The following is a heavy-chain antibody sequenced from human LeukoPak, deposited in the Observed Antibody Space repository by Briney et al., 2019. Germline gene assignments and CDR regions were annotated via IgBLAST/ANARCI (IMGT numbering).Heavy chain of an antibody. CDR1: GFTFSSYA. CDR2: ISGSGGST. CDR3: VRTRNDYGDPYDAFDI. J-gene: IGHJ3*02. D-gene: IGHD4-17*01. Sequence: GGSLRLSCAASGFTFSSYAMSWVRQAPGKGLEWVSAISGSGGSTYYADSVKGRFTISRDNSKNTLYLQMNSLRAGDTAVYYCVRTRNDYGDPYDAFDIWGQGTMVTVSS. V-gene: IGHV3-23*01.